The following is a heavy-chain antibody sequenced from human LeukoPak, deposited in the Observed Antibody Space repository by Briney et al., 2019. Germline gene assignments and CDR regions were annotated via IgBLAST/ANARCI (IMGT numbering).Heavy chain of an antibody. J-gene: IGHJ4*02. CDR2: IYYSGST. CDR1: GGSISSYY. D-gene: IGHD5-12*01. Sequence: AETLSLTCTVSGGSISSYYWSWIRQPPGKGLEWIGYIYYSGSTNYNPSLKSRVTISVDTSKNQFSLKLSSVTAADTAVYYCARVRLGGLRHFDYWGQGTLVTVSS. V-gene: IGHV4-59*01. CDR3: ARVRLGGLRHFDY.